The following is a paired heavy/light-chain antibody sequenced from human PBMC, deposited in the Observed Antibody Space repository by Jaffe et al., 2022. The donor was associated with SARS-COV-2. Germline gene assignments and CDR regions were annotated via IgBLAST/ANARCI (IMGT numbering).Light chain of an antibody. V-gene: IGLV1-40*01. CDR3: QSYDSRLTVV. CDR1: SSNIGAGYD. Sequence: QSMLTQPPSVSAAPGQSVTFSCTGSSSNIGAGYDVHWYQHLPGTAPKLLIHENNKRPSGVPDRFSGSRSGTSASLAITGLQAEDEAHYYCQSYDSRLTVVFGGGTKLTVL. CDR2: ENN. J-gene: IGLJ2*01.
Heavy chain of an antibody. CDR3: AKEASGMNYGYPWYSYFDS. CDR2: VSHRDYGGST. Sequence: EVQWLESGGGLVQPGKSLRLSCAASGFTISDYGMSWVRQAPGKGLEWVARVSHRDYGGSTFYADSVTGRFTISRDNSKNTLSLHMNNLTAEDTAVYFCAKEASGMNYGYPWYSYFDSWGQGILVTVS. V-gene: IGHV3-23*01. J-gene: IGHJ4*02. D-gene: IGHD5-18*01. CDR1: GFTISDYG.